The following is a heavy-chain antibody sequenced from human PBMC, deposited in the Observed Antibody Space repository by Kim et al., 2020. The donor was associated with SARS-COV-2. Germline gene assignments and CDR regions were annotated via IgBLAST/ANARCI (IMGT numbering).Heavy chain of an antibody. V-gene: IGHV4-34*01. CDR1: GGSFSGYY. J-gene: IGHJ4*01. CDR3: ARGSGGTRVLTLGLGYDY. D-gene: IGHD1-26*01. Sequence: SETLSLTCAVYGGSFSGYYWSWIRQPPGKGLEWIGEINHSGSTNYNLSLKSRVTISVDTSKNQFSLKLSSVTAADTAVYYCARGSGGTRVLTLGLGYDY. CDR2: INHSGST.